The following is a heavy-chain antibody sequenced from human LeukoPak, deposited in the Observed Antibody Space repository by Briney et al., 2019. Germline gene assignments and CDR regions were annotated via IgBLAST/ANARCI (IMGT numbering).Heavy chain of an antibody. CDR3: ARGAYGDEIDY. D-gene: IGHD4-17*01. CDR1: GGSISSYY. Sequence: SETLSLTCTVSGGSISSYYWNWIRQPPGKGLEWIGSIYYSGSTYYNPSLKSRVTISVDTSKNQFSLKLSSVTAADTAVYYCARGAYGDEIDYWGQGTLVTVSS. V-gene: IGHV4-59*05. CDR2: IYYSGST. J-gene: IGHJ4*02.